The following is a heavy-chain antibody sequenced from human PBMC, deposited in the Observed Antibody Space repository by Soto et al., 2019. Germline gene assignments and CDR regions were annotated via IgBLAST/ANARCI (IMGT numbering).Heavy chain of an antibody. D-gene: IGHD3-10*01. J-gene: IGHJ5*02. CDR3: ARLNAGYYYGSGSYYRFWFDP. V-gene: IGHV4-4*02. CDR2: IYHSGST. CDR1: GGSISSSNW. Sequence: PSETLSLTCAVSGGSISSSNWWSWVRQPPGKGLEWIGEIYHSGSTNYSPSLKSRVTISVDTSKNQFSPKLSSVTAADTAVYYCARLNAGYYYGSGSYYRFWFDPWGQGTLVTVSS.